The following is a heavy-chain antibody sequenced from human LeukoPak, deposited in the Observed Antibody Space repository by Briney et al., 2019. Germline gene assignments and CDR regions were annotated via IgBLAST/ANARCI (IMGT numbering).Heavy chain of an antibody. Sequence: GGSLRLSCAASGFTFSSYSMNWVRQAPGKGLEWVSSISSSSSYIYYADSVKGRFTISRDNAKNSLYLQMNSLRAEDTAVYYCARDLRYSSSWDDAFDIWGQGTMVTVSS. V-gene: IGHV3-21*01. CDR2: ISSSSSYI. CDR1: GFTFSSYS. D-gene: IGHD6-13*01. J-gene: IGHJ3*02. CDR3: ARDLRYSSSWDDAFDI.